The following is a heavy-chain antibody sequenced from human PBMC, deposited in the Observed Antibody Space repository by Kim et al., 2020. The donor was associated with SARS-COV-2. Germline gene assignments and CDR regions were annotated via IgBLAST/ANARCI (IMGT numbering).Heavy chain of an antibody. J-gene: IGHJ3*02. CDR1: GFTFSSYS. CDR2: ISSSSSYI. Sequence: GGSLRLSCAASGFTFSSYSMNWVRQAPGKGLEWVSSISSSSSYIYYADSVKGRFTISRDNAKNSLYLQMNSLRAEDTAVYYCAREGGTYYDILTGYFHAFDIWGQGTMVTVSS. CDR3: AREGGTYYDILTGYFHAFDI. D-gene: IGHD3-9*01. V-gene: IGHV3-21*01.